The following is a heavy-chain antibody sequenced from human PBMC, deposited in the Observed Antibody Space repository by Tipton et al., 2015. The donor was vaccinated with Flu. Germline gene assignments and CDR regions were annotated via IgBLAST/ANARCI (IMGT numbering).Heavy chain of an antibody. J-gene: IGHJ5*02. CDR3: ARDPLTVEGTSIDWFDP. CDR1: GDSINSRDYS. Sequence: TLSLTCSVSGDSINSRDYSWAWIRQPPGKGLEWNGTIYHSETTYYNPSLKSRVTMSVNTSENRFSLQLSSVTAADTAVYYCARDPLTVEGTSIDWFDPWGPGILVTVST. V-gene: IGHV4-39*07. CDR2: IYHSETT. D-gene: IGHD6-6*01.